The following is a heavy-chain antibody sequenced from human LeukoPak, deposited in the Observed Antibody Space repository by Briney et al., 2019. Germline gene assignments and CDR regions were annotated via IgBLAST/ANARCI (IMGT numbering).Heavy chain of an antibody. CDR3: AKDPGIAGFYYYYYYMDV. CDR2: ISGSGGST. J-gene: IGHJ6*03. D-gene: IGHD6-13*01. CDR1: GFTFSSYV. Sequence: GGSLRLSCAASGFTFSSYVMSWVRQAPGRGGEWVSAISGSGGSTYYADSVKGRFTISRDNSKNTLYLQMNSLRAEDTAVYYCAKDPGIAGFYYYYYYMDVWGKGTTVTVSS. V-gene: IGHV3-23*01.